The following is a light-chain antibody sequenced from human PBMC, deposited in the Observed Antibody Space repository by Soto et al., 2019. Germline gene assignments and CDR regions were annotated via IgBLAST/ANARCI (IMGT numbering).Light chain of an antibody. V-gene: IGLV1-40*01. CDR2: GNS. J-gene: IGLJ2*01. CDR1: SSNIGAGYD. Sequence: QAVVTQPPSVSGAPGQRVTISCTGSSSNIGAGYDVHWYQQLPGTAPKLLIYGNSNRPSGVPDRFSGSKSGTSASLAITGLQAEDEADYYCQFYDSSLSAYVVFGGGTKLTVL. CDR3: QFYDSSLSAYVV.